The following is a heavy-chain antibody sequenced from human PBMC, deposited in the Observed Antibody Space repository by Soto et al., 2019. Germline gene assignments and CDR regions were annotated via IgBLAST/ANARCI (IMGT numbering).Heavy chain of an antibody. J-gene: IGHJ1*01. CDR1: GFTFSDYD. CDR2: INYDSSST. CDR3: ARGKFCGGDCYRGEYFQH. Sequence: PGGSLGLSCAASGFTFSDYDMNWVRQAPGKGLEWISYINYDSSSTYYADSVKGRFTISRDNGENSLSLQMNSLRDEDTAVYYCARGKFCGGDCYRGEYFQHWGQGTLVTVSS. D-gene: IGHD2-21*02. V-gene: IGHV3-48*02.